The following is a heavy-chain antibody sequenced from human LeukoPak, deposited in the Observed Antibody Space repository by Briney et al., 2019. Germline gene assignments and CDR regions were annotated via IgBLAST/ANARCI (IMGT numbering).Heavy chain of an antibody. Sequence: SETLSLTCAVYGGSFSGYYWSWIRQPPGKGLEWIGEINHSGSTNYNPSLKSRVTISVDTSKNQFSLKLSSVTAADTAVYYCARRVGYNWNPNWFDPWGQGTLVTVSS. CDR2: INHSGST. V-gene: IGHV4-34*01. D-gene: IGHD1-20*01. CDR3: ARRVGYNWNPNWFDP. CDR1: GGSFSGYY. J-gene: IGHJ5*02.